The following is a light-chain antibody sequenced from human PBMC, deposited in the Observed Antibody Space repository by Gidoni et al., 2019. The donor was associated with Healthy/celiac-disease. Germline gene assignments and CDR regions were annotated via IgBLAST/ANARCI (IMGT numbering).Light chain of an antibody. J-gene: IGLJ2*01. CDR1: NLGSKN. CDR3: QVWDSSTVV. CDR2: RDS. V-gene: IGLV3-9*01. Sequence: SYELTPPLSVSVALGQTARITCGGNNLGSKNVHWYPQKPGQAPVLVIYRDSNRPSGIPERFSGSNSGNTATLTISRAQAGDEADYYCQVWDSSTVVFGGGTKLTVL.